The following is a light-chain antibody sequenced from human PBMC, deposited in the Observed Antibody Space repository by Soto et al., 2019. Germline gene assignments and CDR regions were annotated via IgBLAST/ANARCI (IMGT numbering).Light chain of an antibody. CDR3: HQYNNWHQT. Sequence: AQSPVTLSLSQGERDTLSFMASQSFRSNFAWYQQKPGQAPRLLIFAASSRATGVPARFSGSGSGTEFPLTIRSLQSEDSAVYSCHQYNNWHQTFGQGTKVDI. CDR1: QSFRSN. V-gene: IGKV3-15*01. CDR2: AAS. J-gene: IGKJ1*01.